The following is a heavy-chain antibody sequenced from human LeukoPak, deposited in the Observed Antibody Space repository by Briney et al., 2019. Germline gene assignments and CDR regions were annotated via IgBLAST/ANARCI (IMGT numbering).Heavy chain of an antibody. V-gene: IGHV3-30*03. J-gene: IGHJ3*02. D-gene: IGHD2-15*01. Sequence: PGGSLRLSCAASGFTFSSYGMHWVRQAPGKGLEWVAVISVDGSNEYYADSVKGRFTISRDNSKNTLYLQMNSLRPEDTAVYYCARDKQETSYSGASDIWGQGTMVTVSS. CDR1: GFTFSSYG. CDR2: ISVDGSNE. CDR3: ARDKQETSYSGASDI.